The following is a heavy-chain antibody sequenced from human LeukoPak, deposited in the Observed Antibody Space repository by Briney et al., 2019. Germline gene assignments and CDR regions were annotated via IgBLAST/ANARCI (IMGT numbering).Heavy chain of an antibody. CDR2: TYYRSKLYN. V-gene: IGHV6-1*01. J-gene: IGHJ4*02. D-gene: IGHD2-15*01. CDR3: ARSGDCSGGTCFAGD. CDR1: GDIVSSNSAA. Sequence: SQTLSLTCALSGDIVSSNSAAWHWIRQSPSRGLEWLARTYYRSKLYNDYAESVKSRIIIKPETSKNQFSLQLNSVTPEDTAVYYCARSGDCSGGTCFAGDWGQGTLVTVAS.